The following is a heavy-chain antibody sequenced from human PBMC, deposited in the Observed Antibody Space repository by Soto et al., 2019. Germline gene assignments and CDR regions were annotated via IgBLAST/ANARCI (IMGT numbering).Heavy chain of an antibody. Sequence: QVQLVQSGVEVKKPGASVKVSCKASGYTFTSYAMQWVRKAPGQRLEWMGWINAAKGNTEYSQKFQGRVTITRDTSASTAYMELSSLRSEDTAVYYCARGTCSGGGCYSFHFDCWGQGTLVTVSS. J-gene: IGHJ4*02. CDR1: GYTFTSYA. D-gene: IGHD2-15*01. CDR3: ARGTCSGGGCYSFHFDC. CDR2: INAAKGNT. V-gene: IGHV1-3*01.